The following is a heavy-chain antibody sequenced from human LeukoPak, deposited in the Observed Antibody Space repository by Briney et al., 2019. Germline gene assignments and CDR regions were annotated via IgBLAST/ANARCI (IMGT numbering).Heavy chain of an antibody. CDR2: IYSGGTT. CDR1: GFTVSSNY. Sequence: PGGSLRLSCAASGFTVSSNYMSWVRQAPGKGLEWVSVIYSGGTTYYADSVKGRFTISRDNSKNTLYLQMNSLRAEDTAVYYCAREVALSASDYWGQGTLVTVSS. CDR3: AREVALSASDY. V-gene: IGHV3-53*01. D-gene: IGHD3-16*02. J-gene: IGHJ4*02.